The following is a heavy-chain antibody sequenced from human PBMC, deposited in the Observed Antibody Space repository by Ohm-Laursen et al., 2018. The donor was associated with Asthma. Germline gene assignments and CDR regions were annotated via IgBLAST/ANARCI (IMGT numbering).Heavy chain of an antibody. Sequence: ASVKVSCKASGYSLSSNAISWVRQAPGQRPEWMGWIYIRNTNYAPKFRDRIALSTDTSTNTAYMDLRSLRSDDTAVYYCVRDVVDRFDFWGQGSLVIVSS. J-gene: IGHJ4*02. CDR1: GYSLSSNA. V-gene: IGHV1-18*04. CDR2: IYIRNT. D-gene: IGHD2-21*01. CDR3: VRDVVDRFDF.